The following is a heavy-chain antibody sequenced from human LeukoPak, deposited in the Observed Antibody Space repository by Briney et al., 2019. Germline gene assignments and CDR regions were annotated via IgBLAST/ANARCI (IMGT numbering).Heavy chain of an antibody. D-gene: IGHD4-17*01. CDR1: GGSISRYY. V-gene: IGHV4-59*08. CDR3: ARHQVDYGDYVNAFDI. J-gene: IGHJ3*02. Sequence: SETLSLTCTVSGGSISRYYWSWIRQPPGKGLKWIGYIYYSRSTNYNPSLKSRVTISVDTSKNQLSLKLSSVTAADTAVYYCARHQVDYGDYVNAFDIWGQGTMVTVSS. CDR2: IYYSRST.